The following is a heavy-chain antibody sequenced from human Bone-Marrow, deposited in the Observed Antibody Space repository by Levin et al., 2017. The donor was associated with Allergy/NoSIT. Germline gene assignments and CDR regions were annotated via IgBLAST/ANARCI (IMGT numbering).Heavy chain of an antibody. V-gene: IGHV3-21*01. Sequence: GGSLRLSCAASGFTFSSYSMNWVRQAPGKGLEWVSSISTSSSYIYYADSVKGRFTISRDNAKNSLYLQMSSLRAEDTAVYYCAGVWGYDYVWGSSDYWGQGTLVTVSS. CDR1: GFTFSSYS. CDR2: ISTSSSYI. D-gene: IGHD3-16*01. J-gene: IGHJ4*02. CDR3: AGVWGYDYVWGSSDY.